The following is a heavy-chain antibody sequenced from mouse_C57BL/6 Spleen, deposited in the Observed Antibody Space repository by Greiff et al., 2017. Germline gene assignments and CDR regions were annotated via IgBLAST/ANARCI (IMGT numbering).Heavy chain of an antibody. V-gene: IGHV1-82*01. Sequence: VQLQQSGPELVKPGASVKISCKASGYAFSSSWMNWVKQRPGKGLEWIGRIYPGDGDTNYNGKFKGKATLTADKSSSTAYMQLSSLTSEDSAVYFCARKENYSFDYWGQGTTLTGSS. CDR2: IYPGDGDT. J-gene: IGHJ2*01. CDR3: ARKENYSFDY. CDR1: GYAFSSSW.